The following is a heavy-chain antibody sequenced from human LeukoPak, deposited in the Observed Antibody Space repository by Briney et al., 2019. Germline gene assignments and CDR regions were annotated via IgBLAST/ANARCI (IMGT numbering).Heavy chain of an antibody. J-gene: IGHJ4*02. D-gene: IGHD5-18*01. Sequence: GGSLRLSCAASGFTFSSYGMHWVRQAPGKGLEWVAFIRYDGSNKYYADSVKGRFTISRDNSKNTLDLQMNSLRAEDTAVYYCAKDKLWSHYYFDYWGQGTLVTVSS. CDR1: GFTFSSYG. V-gene: IGHV3-30*02. CDR2: IRYDGSNK. CDR3: AKDKLWSHYYFDY.